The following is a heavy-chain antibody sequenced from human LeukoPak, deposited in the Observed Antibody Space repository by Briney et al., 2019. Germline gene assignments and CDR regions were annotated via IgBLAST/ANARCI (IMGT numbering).Heavy chain of an antibody. CDR1: GGSISSYY. CDR3: AREEDVSSWYSRFPSGPNWFDP. Sequence: SETLSLTCTVSGGSISSYYWSWIRQPAGKGLEWIGRIYTSGSTNYNPSLKSRVTMSVDTSKNQFPLKLSSVTAADTAVYYCAREEDVSSWYSRFPSGPNWFDPWGQGTLVTVSS. CDR2: IYTSGST. J-gene: IGHJ5*02. V-gene: IGHV4-4*07. D-gene: IGHD6-13*01.